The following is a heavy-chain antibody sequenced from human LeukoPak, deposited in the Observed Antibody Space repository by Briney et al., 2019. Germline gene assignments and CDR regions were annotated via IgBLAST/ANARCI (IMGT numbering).Heavy chain of an antibody. J-gene: IGHJ6*03. CDR2: IYTSGST. V-gene: IGHV4-4*07. Sequence: PSETLSLTCTVSGGSISSYYWSWIRRPAGKGLEWIGRIYTSGSTNYNPSLKSRVTMSVDTSKNQFSLKLSSVTAADTAVYYCARAEGYGDYYYMDVWGKGTTVTVSS. CDR1: GGSISSYY. CDR3: ARAEGYGDYYYMDV. D-gene: IGHD4-17*01.